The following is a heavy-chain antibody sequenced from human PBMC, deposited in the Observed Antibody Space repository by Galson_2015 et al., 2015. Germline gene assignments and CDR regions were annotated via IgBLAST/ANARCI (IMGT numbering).Heavy chain of an antibody. CDR1: GFTFSSYV. D-gene: IGHD2-2*01. J-gene: IGHJ6*03. Sequence: SLRLSCAASGFTFSSYVMSWVRQAPGKGLEWVSGISGSGVSTYYADSVEGRFTISRDNSKNSLYLQMNSLRAEDTAVYYCAKTARCRSTSCRGYYYYYMDVWGKGTTVTVSS. CDR3: AKTARCRSTSCRGYYYYYMDV. CDR2: ISGSGVST. V-gene: IGHV3-23*01.